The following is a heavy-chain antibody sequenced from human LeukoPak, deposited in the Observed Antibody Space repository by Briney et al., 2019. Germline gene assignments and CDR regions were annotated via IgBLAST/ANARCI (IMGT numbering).Heavy chain of an antibody. V-gene: IGHV3-53*01. CDR2: IYSGDTT. D-gene: IGHD2-15*01. CDR1: GFTVSSNY. CDR3: AGLGRWYFAH. J-gene: IGHJ4*02. Sequence: PGGSLRLSCAASGFTVSSNYMSWVRQAPGKGLEWVSVIYSGDTTHYADSVKGRFTISRGNSRNTLYLQMNSPRAEDTAVYYCAGLGRWYFAHWGQGTLVTVSS.